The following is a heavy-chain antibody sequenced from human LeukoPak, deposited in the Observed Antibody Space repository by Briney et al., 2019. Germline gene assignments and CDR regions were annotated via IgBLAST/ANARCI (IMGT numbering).Heavy chain of an antibody. V-gene: IGHV3-7*03. CDR3: ARAGSHWHYVY. CDR1: GFTFSSYW. Sequence: GSLRLSCTASGFTFSSYWMSWVRQAPGKGLEWVANIKQDGSEKYYVDSVKGRFTISRDNAKNSLYLQMNSLRAEDTAVYYCARAGSHWHYVYWGQGTVVTVSS. J-gene: IGHJ4*02. D-gene: IGHD3-10*01. CDR2: IKQDGSEK.